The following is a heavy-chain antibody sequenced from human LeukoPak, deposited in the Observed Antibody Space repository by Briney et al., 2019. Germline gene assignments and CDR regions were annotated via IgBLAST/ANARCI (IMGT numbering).Heavy chain of an antibody. CDR2: VNRDGSST. CDR3: ARWGAGIGQAADY. V-gene: IGHV3-74*01. D-gene: IGHD6-13*01. Sequence: GGSLRLSWAAAGFTVSFFWMDWGRHAPGKGRGWVSRVNRDGSSTTYADSVKGRFTTSRDNAKNPLYLQMTSLRAEDTAVYYCARWGAGIGQAADYWGQGTLVTVSS. J-gene: IGHJ4*02. CDR1: GFTVSFFW.